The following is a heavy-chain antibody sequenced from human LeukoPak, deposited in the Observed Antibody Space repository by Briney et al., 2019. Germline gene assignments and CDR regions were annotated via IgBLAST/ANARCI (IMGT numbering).Heavy chain of an antibody. D-gene: IGHD1-26*01. CDR3: ARDRPSGEAFDI. V-gene: IGHV1-69*04. Sequence: SVKVSCKASGGTFSSYAISWVRQAPGQGLEWMGRVIPILGIANYAQKFQGRVTITADKSTSTAYMELSSLRSEDTAVYYCARDRPSGEAFDIWGQGTMVTVSS. J-gene: IGHJ3*02. CDR1: GGTFSSYA. CDR2: VIPILGIA.